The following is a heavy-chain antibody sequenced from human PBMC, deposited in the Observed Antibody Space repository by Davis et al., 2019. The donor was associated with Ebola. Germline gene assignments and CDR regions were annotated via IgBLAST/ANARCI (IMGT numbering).Heavy chain of an antibody. V-gene: IGHV3-74*01. CDR1: GFTFSSYW. D-gene: IGHD2-21*01. CDR3: ARATHMDY. Sequence: GESLKISCAASGFTFSSYWMHWVRQAPGKGLVWVSSINSDGSSTSYADSVKGRFTISRDNAKNTLYLQMNSLRAEDTAVYYCARATHMDYWGQGTLVTVSS. J-gene: IGHJ4*02. CDR2: INSDGSST.